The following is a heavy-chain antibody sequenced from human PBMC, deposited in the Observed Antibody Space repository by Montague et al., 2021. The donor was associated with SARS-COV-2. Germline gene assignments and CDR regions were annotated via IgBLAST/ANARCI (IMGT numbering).Heavy chain of an antibody. CDR3: ARQPVLLWFGELFRGGGVDV. CDR2: IYYSGST. Sequence: SETLSLTCTVSGDSISSSSYYWGWIRQPPGKGLEWIGSIYYSGSTYYNPSLKSRVTISVDTSKNQFSLKLSSVTAADTAVYYCARQPVLLWFGELFRGGGVDVWGQGTTVTVSS. V-gene: IGHV4-39*01. J-gene: IGHJ6*02. D-gene: IGHD3-10*01. CDR1: GDSISSSSYY.